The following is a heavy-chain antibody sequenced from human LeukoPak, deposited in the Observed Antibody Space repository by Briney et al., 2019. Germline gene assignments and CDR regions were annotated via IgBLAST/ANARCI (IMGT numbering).Heavy chain of an antibody. CDR1: GYTFTSYA. CDR3: ARVCAYCGGDCYGFDY. D-gene: IGHD2-21*02. V-gene: IGHV7-4-1*02. CDR2: INTNTGNP. Sequence: ASVKVSCKASGYTFTSYAMNWVRQAPGQGLEWMGWINTNTGNPTYALAFTGRFVFSLDTSVSTAYLQISSLKAEDTAVYYCARVCAYCGGDCYGFDYWGQGTLVTVSS. J-gene: IGHJ4*02.